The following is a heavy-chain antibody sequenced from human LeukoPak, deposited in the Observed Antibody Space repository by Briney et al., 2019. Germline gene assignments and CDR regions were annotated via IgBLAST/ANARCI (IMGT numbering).Heavy chain of an antibody. J-gene: IGHJ6*02. V-gene: IGHV4-61*01. D-gene: IGHD3-10*01. CDR3: ARGRRYYGSGHLYGMDV. CDR2: IYYSGST. CDR1: DGFISSSSYY. Sequence: PSETLSLTCTVSDGFISSSSYYWSWIRQPPGKGLEWIGYIYYSGSTNYNPSLKSRVTISVDTSKNQFSLKLSSVTAADTAVYYCARGRRYYGSGHLYGMDVWGQGTTVTVSS.